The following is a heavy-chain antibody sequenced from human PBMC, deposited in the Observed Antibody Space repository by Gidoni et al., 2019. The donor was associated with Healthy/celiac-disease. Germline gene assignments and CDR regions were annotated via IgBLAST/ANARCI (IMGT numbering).Heavy chain of an antibody. CDR1: GYTFTGYY. J-gene: IGHJ3*02. CDR2: INPNSGGK. CDR3: ARDQVEFAYPSDAFDI. V-gene: IGHV1-2*02. D-gene: IGHD2-2*01. Sequence: QVQLVQSGAEVKKPGPSVKVSCKASGYTFTGYYMHWVRQAPGQGLEWMGWINPNSGGKNYAQKFQGRVTMTRDTSISTAYMELSRLRSDDTAVYYCARDQVEFAYPSDAFDIWGQGTMVTVSS.